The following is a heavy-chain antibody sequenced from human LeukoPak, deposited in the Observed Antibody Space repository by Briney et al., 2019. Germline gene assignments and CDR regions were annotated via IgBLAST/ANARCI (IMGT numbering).Heavy chain of an antibody. D-gene: IGHD4-17*01. CDR3: ARDLGDYVYHAFDI. J-gene: IGHJ3*02. Sequence: SETLSLTCTVSGCSVSSGRYYWSWIRQPPGKGLEWVGYIYYSGSTNYNPSLKSRVTISVDTSKNQFSLKLSSVTAADTAVYYCARDLGDYVYHAFDIWGQGTMVTVSS. CDR2: IYYSGST. CDR1: GCSVSSGRYY. V-gene: IGHV4-61*01.